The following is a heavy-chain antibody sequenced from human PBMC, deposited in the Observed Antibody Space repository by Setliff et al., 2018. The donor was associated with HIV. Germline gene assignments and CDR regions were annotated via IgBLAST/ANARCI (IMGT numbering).Heavy chain of an antibody. CDR3: ASRASHGAFDM. CDR2: ISWTSDNL. V-gene: IGHV3-9*01. J-gene: IGHJ3*02. CDR1: GFAFGDYA. Sequence: GGSLRLSCAASGFAFGDYAMHWVRQAPGKGLEWVSGISWTSDNLGHADSVRGRFTISRDNARNSLYLQMNSLRAEDTALYYCASRASHGAFDMWGQGTMVTVSS.